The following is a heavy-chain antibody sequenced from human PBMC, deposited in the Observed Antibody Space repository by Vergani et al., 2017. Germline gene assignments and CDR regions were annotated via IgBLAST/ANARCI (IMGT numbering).Heavy chain of an antibody. V-gene: IGHV3-11*05. CDR1: GFTFSDYY. CDR2: ISSSSSYT. J-gene: IGHJ6*02. Sequence: QVQLVESGGGLVKPGGSLRLSCAASGFTFSDYYMSWIRQAPGKGLEWVSYISSSSSYTNYVDSVKGRFTISRDNAKNSLYLQMNSLRAEEPAVYYCARDHEVVVAAAYYYYGMDVWGQGTTVTVSS. CDR3: ARDHEVVVAAAYYYYGMDV. D-gene: IGHD2-15*01.